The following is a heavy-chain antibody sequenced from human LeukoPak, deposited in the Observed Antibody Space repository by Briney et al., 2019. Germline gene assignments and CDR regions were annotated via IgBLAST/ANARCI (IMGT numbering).Heavy chain of an antibody. CDR2: INSDGSST. V-gene: IGHV3-74*01. J-gene: IGHJ4*02. CDR1: GFTFSTYW. D-gene: IGHD5-18*01. CDR3: ANGYNYGLDY. Sequence: GGSLRLSCAASGFTFSTYWMHWVRQAPGKGLVWVSRINSDGSSTAYADSVKGRFTISRDNAKNMLYLQMNSLRAEDTAVYYCANGYNYGLDYWGQGTLVTVSS.